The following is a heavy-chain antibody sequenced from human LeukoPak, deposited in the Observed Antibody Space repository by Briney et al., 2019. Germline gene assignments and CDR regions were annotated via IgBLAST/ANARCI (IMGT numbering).Heavy chain of an antibody. V-gene: IGHV1-46*02. CDR1: GHTFNNHF. CDR2: INPRHGTT. J-gene: IGHJ4*02. CDR3: ARGADQEFDF. Sequence: ASVKVSCKSSGHTFNNHFIHWVRQAPGQGLEWMGMINPRHGTTRTLQKFQGRVTMTRDTSTSTLYMGLSSLRSEDTATYFCARGADQEFDFWGQGTLVTVSS.